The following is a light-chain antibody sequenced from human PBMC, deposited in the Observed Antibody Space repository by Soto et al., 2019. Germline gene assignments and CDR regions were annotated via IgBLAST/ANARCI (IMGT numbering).Light chain of an antibody. Sequence: DSQMTQSPSSLSAAVGDRVTITCQASQNINNYLNWYQQKPGRAPKLLIYDASNLEAGVPSRFRGSGSGTDFTSTISRLQPEDIATYYCQQYENLPTFGQGTRLEIK. V-gene: IGKV1-33*01. CDR2: DAS. J-gene: IGKJ5*01. CDR1: QNINNY. CDR3: QQYENLPT.